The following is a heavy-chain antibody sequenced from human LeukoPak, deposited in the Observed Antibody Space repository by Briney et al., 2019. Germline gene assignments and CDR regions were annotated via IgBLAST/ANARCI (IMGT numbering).Heavy chain of an antibody. Sequence: GGSLRLSCAASGFTFSSYAMSWVRQAPGKGVEWVSAISGSGGSTYYADSAKGRFTISRDNSKNTLYLQMNSLRAEDTAVYYCAKISSYYYDSSGYYYLDYFDYWGQGTLVTVSS. D-gene: IGHD3-22*01. J-gene: IGHJ4*02. CDR2: ISGSGGST. CDR1: GFTFSSYA. CDR3: AKISSYYYDSSGYYYLDYFDY. V-gene: IGHV3-23*01.